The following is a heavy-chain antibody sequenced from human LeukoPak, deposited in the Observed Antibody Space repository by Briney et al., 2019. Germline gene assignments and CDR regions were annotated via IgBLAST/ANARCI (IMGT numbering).Heavy chain of an antibody. Sequence: SQTLSLTCAISGDRVSSNSAAWNWIRQSPSRGLEWLGRTYYRSKWHYDYAESVKRRITVNPDTSKNQFSLQLNSVTPEDTAVYYCARGGVDSSSSYPIDYWGQGTLVTVSS. D-gene: IGHD6-6*01. J-gene: IGHJ4*02. CDR1: GDRVSSNSAA. V-gene: IGHV6-1*01. CDR3: ARGGVDSSSSYPIDY. CDR2: TYYRSKWHY.